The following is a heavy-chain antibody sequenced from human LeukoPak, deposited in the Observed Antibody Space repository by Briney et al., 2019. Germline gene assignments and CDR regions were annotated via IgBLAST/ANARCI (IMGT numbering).Heavy chain of an antibody. CDR1: GGSISSYY. CDR2: IYYSGST. J-gene: IGHJ4*02. D-gene: IGHD5-12*01. CDR3: ARGPSGSGYDY. Sequence: SETLSLTCTVSGGSISSYYWCWIRQPPGKGLEWIGYIYYSGSTNYNPSLKSRVTISVDTSKNQFSLKLSSVTAADTAVYYCARGPSGSGYDYWGQGTLVTVSS. V-gene: IGHV4-59*01.